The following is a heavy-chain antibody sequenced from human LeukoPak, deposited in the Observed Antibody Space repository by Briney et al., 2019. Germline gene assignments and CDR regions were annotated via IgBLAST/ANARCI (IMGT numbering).Heavy chain of an antibody. CDR2: IRGNSDST. CDR1: GFTFSING. CDR3: AKFLNDGGGFLYYFDF. D-gene: IGHD3-22*01. V-gene: IGHV3-23*01. J-gene: IGHJ4*02. Sequence: GGSLRLSCATSGFTFSINGMSWVRQAPGRGLEWVSAIRGNSDSTYYADSVKGRFTISRDNSRNTLFLQMNSLRADDTAVYYCAKFLNDGGGFLYYFDFWGQGTPVTVSS.